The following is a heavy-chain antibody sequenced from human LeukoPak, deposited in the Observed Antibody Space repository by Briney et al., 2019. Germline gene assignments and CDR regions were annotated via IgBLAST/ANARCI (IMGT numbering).Heavy chain of an antibody. CDR1: GGTFSSYA. Sequence: SVKVSCKASGGTFSSYAISWVRQAPGQGLEWMGGIIPIFGTANYAQKFQGRVTITTDESTSTAYMELSSLRSEDTPVYYCARGGWLQLLPLDYWGQGTLATVSS. J-gene: IGHJ4*02. CDR3: ARGGWLQLLPLDY. CDR2: IIPIFGTA. V-gene: IGHV1-69*05. D-gene: IGHD5-24*01.